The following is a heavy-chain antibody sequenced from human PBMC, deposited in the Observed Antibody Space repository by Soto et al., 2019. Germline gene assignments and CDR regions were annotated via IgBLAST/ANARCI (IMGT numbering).Heavy chain of an antibody. J-gene: IGHJ3*02. V-gene: IGHV1-18*01. Sequence: ASVKVSCKASGYTFTSYGISWVRQAPGQGLEWMGWISAYNGNTNYAQKLQGRVTMTTDTSTSTAYMELRSLRSDDTAVYFCTRHCHRIRFLEWPYAFDIWGQGTMVTVSS. CDR2: ISAYNGNT. CDR1: GYTFTSYG. CDR3: TRHCHRIRFLEWPYAFDI. D-gene: IGHD3-3*01.